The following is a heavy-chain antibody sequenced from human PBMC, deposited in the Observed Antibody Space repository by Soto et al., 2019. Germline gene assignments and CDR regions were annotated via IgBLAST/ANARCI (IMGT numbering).Heavy chain of an antibody. CDR1: GGSISSHY. CDR3: ARMSQDFWSGSNWFDP. Sequence: PSETLPHTCTVSGGSISSHYWSWIRQPTGKGLEWIGYIYYSGSTNYNPSLKSRVTISVDTSKNQFSLKLSSVTAADTAVYYCARMSQDFWSGSNWFDPWGQGTLVTVSS. D-gene: IGHD3-3*01. CDR2: IYYSGST. J-gene: IGHJ5*02. V-gene: IGHV4-59*11.